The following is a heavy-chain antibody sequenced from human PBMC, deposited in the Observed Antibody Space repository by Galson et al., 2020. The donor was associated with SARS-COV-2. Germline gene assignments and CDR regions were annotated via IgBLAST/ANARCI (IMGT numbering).Heavy chain of an antibody. J-gene: IGHJ4*02. CDR1: GGSFSGYY. V-gene: IGHV4-34*01. CDR3: ARVAGTYYYDSSGYSDY. Sequence: SETLSLTCTVYGGSFSGYYWSWIRQPPGKGLEWIGEINHSGSTNYNPSLKSRVTISVDTSKNQFSLKLSSVTTADTAVYYCARVAGTYYYDSSGYSDYWGQGTLVTVS. D-gene: IGHD3-22*01. CDR2: INHSGST.